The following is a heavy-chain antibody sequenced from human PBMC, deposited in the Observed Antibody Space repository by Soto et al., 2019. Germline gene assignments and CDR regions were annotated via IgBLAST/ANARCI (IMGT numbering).Heavy chain of an antibody. J-gene: IGHJ3*02. V-gene: IGHV3-23*01. D-gene: IGHD1-26*01. CDR2: ISGSGGST. Sequence: LSLTCAASGFTFSSYAMSWVRQAPGKGLEWVSAISGSGGSTYYADSVKGRFTISRDNSKNTLYLQMNSLRAEDTAVYYCAKDTSLSGSYSSRAFDIWGQGTMVTVSS. CDR1: GFTFSSYA. CDR3: AKDTSLSGSYSSRAFDI.